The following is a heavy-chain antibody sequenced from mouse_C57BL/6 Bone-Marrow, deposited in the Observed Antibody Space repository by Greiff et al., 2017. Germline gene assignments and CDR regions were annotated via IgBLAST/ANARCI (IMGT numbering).Heavy chain of an antibody. Sequence: VQLQESGAELVKPGASVKISCKASGYAFSSYWMNWVKQRPGKGLEWIGQIYPGDGDTNYNGKFKGKATLTADKSSSTAYMQLSSLTSEDSAVYFCARGDSSGYRWFAYWGQGTLVTVSA. J-gene: IGHJ3*01. D-gene: IGHD3-2*02. CDR1: GYAFSSYW. CDR2: IYPGDGDT. CDR3: ARGDSSGYRWFAY. V-gene: IGHV1-80*01.